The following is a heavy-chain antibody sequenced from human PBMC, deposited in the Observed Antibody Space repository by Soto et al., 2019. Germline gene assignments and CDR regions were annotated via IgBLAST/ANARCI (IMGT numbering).Heavy chain of an antibody. Sequence: ASVKVSCKASGYTFTSYAMHWVRQAPVQRLERMGWINAGNGNTKYSQKFQGRVTITRDTSASTAYMELSSLRSEDTAVYYCARDAGYCTNGVCYTFDYWGQGTLVTVS. V-gene: IGHV1-3*01. CDR2: INAGNGNT. J-gene: IGHJ4*02. CDR3: ARDAGYCTNGVCYTFDY. CDR1: GYTFTSYA. D-gene: IGHD2-8*01.